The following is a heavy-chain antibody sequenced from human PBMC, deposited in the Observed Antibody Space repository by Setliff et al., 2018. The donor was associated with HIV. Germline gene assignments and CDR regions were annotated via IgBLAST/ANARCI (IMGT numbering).Heavy chain of an antibody. Sequence: VSCKSSGGTFSSYGVTWVRQAPGQGLEWMGGVIPLFGTEKVAQKFQGRVTITADESTNTAYMELSSLRSEDTAIYYCARPAVLISTDYYYYMDVWGQGTTVTVSS. CDR1: GGTFSSYG. J-gene: IGHJ6*02. V-gene: IGHV1-69*01. CDR2: VIPLFGTE. D-gene: IGHD6-19*01. CDR3: ARPAVLISTDYYYYMDV.